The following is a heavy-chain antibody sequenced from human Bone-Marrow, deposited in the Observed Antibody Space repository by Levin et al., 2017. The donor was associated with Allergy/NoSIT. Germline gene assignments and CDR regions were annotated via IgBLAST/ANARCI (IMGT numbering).Heavy chain of an antibody. D-gene: IGHD5-12*01. CDR3: ARDGGGKSGFDSWLDL. CDR1: GGPMSVDY. V-gene: IGHV4-59*01. Sequence: SETLSLTCSVPGGPMSVDYWTGVRQPPGKGLDGIAYIYSSGTANYNPSRKSPPTISFNKSKNPFSLGLTSVTAADTAIYYCARDGGGKSGFDSWLDLWGQGTLVTVSS. CDR2: IYSSGTA. J-gene: IGHJ5*02.